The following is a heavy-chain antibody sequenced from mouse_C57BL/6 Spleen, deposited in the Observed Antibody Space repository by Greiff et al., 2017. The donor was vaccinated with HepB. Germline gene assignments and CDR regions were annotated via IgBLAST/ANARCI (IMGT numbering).Heavy chain of an antibody. CDR2: IDPNSGGT. J-gene: IGHJ1*03. CDR1: GYTFTSYW. V-gene: IGHV1-72*01. Sequence: QVQLQQSGAELVKPGASVKLSCKASGYTFTSYWMHWVKQRPGRGLEWIGRIDPNSGGTKYNEKFKSKATLTVDKPSRTAYMQLSSLTSEDSAVYYCAREDYGSSRDWYFDVWGTGTTVTVSS. D-gene: IGHD1-1*01. CDR3: AREDYGSSRDWYFDV.